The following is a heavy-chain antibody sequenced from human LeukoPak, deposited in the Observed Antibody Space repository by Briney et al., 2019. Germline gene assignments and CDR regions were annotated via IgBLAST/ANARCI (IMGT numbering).Heavy chain of an antibody. CDR2: IKQDGSEK. V-gene: IGHV3-7*01. D-gene: IGHD3-22*01. CDR1: GFTFSSYW. CDR3: ASSDYYDSSGWAFGI. Sequence: SGGSLRLSCAASGFTFSSYWMSWVRQAPGKGLEWVANIKQDGSEKYYVDSVKGRFTISRDNAKNSLYLQMNSLRAEDTAVFYCASSDYYDSSGWAFGIWGQGTMVTVSS. J-gene: IGHJ3*02.